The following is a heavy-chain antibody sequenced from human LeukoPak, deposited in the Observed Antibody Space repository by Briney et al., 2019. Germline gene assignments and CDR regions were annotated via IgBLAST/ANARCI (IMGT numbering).Heavy chain of an antibody. J-gene: IGHJ6*02. D-gene: IGHD5-12*01. CDR2: INPNSGGT. CDR1: GYTFTSHY. CDR3: VRGYDLYYYYYGMDV. V-gene: IGHV1-2*02. Sequence: ASVKVSCKASGYTFTSHYMHWVRQAPGQGLEWMGIINPNSGGTNYAQKFQGRVTMTRDTSISTAYMELSRLRSDDTAVYYCVRGYDLYYYYYGMDVWGQGTTVTVSS.